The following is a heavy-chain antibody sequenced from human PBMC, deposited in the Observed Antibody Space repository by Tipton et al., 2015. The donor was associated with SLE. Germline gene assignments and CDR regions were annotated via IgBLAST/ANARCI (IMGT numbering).Heavy chain of an antibody. J-gene: IGHJ5*02. CDR1: GFTFSDYY. CDR2: ISSSSYT. D-gene: IGHD3-9*01. Sequence: GSLRLSCAASGFTFSDYYMSWIRQAPGKGLEWVSYISSSSYTNYADSVKGRFTISRDNAKNSLYLQMNSLRAEDTAVYYCARGQNDILTGPWGWFDPWGQGTLVTVSS. CDR3: ARGQNDILTGPWGWFDP. V-gene: IGHV3-11*05.